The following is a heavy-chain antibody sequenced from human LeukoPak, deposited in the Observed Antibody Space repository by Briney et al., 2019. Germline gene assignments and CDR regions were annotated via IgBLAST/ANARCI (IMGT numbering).Heavy chain of an antibody. Sequence: PSETLSLTCTVSGYSISSGYYWGWIRQPPGKGLEWIGSIYHSGSTYYNPSLKSRVTISVDTSKNQFSLKLSSVTAADTAVYYCAREGAFDFWSGYTRTSYMDVWGKGTTVTVSS. J-gene: IGHJ6*03. CDR2: IYHSGST. CDR3: AREGAFDFWSGYTRTSYMDV. V-gene: IGHV4-38-2*02. CDR1: GYSISSGYY. D-gene: IGHD3-3*01.